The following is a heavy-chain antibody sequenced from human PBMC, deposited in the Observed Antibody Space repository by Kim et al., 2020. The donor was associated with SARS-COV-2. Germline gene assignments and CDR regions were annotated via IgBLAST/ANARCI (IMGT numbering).Heavy chain of an antibody. J-gene: IGHJ4*02. CDR1: GDSIISPIYY. D-gene: IGHD2-21*02. Sequence: SETLSLTCTVSGDSIISPIYYWSWIRQHPGKALEWIGYIHYSGKAFYSPSLQSRATLFVDTSKNQFSLRLNSVTAADTAVYYCARQYVTFDYWGQGTLVTVSS. CDR2: IHYSGKA. CDR3: ARQYVTFDY. V-gene: IGHV4-31*03.